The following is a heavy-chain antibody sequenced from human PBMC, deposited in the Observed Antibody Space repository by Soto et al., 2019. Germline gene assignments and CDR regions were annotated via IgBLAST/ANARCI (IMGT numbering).Heavy chain of an antibody. J-gene: IGHJ4*02. D-gene: IGHD5-12*01. CDR3: ARDRRVVATIYDY. CDR1: GYTFTSYA. CDR2: INAGNGNT. V-gene: IGHV1-3*01. Sequence: ASVKVSCKASGYTFTSYAMHWVRQAPGQRLEWMGWINAGNGNTKYSQKFQGRVTITRDTSASTAYMELSSLRSEDTAVYYCARDRRVVATIYDYWGKGTLVTVSS.